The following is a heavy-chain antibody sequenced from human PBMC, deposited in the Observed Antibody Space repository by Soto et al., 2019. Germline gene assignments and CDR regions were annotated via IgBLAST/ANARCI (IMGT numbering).Heavy chain of an antibody. V-gene: IGHV4-39*01. CDR3: ARKRFSYGIFDS. J-gene: IGHJ4*02. CDR1: GGFISTGTYY. Sequence: LSLTCSVSGGFISTGTYYWAWIRQPPGKGLEWIGSIYFSGSTSYNPSLKSRVTMSVDTSKNQFSLNLNSVTAADTAVYSCARKRFSYGIFDSWGQGTLVTVSS. CDR2: IYFSGST. D-gene: IGHD5-18*01.